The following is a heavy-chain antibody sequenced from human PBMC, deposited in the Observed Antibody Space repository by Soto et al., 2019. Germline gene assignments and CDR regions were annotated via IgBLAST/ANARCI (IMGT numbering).Heavy chain of an antibody. V-gene: IGHV3-53*02. J-gene: IGHJ4*02. CDR1: GFTVSDNY. CDR3: ARGEHVVAVNASNYYFGY. CDR2: IYSGGST. D-gene: IGHD2-2*01. Sequence: EVQLVETGGGSIQPGGSLRLSCAASGFTVSDNYMSWVRQAPGKGLEWVSVIYSGGSTYYADSVKGRFPISRDNSKNTLYLQMTSLRVEDTAVYYCARGEHVVAVNASNYYFGYWGQGTLVTVSS.